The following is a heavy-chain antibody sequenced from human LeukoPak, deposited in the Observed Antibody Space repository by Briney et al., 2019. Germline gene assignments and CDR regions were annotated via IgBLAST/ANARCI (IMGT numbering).Heavy chain of an antibody. CDR2: ISYDGSNK. CDR1: GFTFSSYA. Sequence: PGGSLRLSCAASGFTFSSYAMHWVRQAPGKGLEWVAVISYDGSNKYYADSVKGQFTISRDNSKNTLYLQMNSLRAEDTAVYYCARDLAGLSDYWGQGTLVTVSS. V-gene: IGHV3-30*04. J-gene: IGHJ4*02. D-gene: IGHD7-27*01. CDR3: ARDLAGLSDY.